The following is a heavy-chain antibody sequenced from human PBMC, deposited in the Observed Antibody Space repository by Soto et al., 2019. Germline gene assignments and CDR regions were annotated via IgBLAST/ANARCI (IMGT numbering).Heavy chain of an antibody. D-gene: IGHD3-3*01. CDR3: ARDRRVLRFLEWLANFDY. J-gene: IGHJ4*02. CDR2: INPSGGST. CDR1: GYTFTSYY. V-gene: IGHV1-46*01. Sequence: ASVKVSCKASGYTFTSYYMHWVRQAPGQGLEWMGIINPSGGSTSYAQKFQGRVTMTRDTSTSTVYMELSSLRSEDTAVYYCARDRRVLRFLEWLANFDYWGQGTLVTVSS.